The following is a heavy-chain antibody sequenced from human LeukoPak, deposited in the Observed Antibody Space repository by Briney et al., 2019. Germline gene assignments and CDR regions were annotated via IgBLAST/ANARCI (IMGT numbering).Heavy chain of an antibody. Sequence: SVKVSCKASGYTFSNYGISWVRQAPGQGLEWMGWIIPIFGSANYAQKFQGRVTITTDKSTSIVYMELSSLRSEDTAVYYCARATYYYDSSAPSGYFDLWGRGTLVTVSS. D-gene: IGHD3-22*01. V-gene: IGHV1-69*05. CDR2: IIPIFGSA. CDR1: GYTFSNYG. CDR3: ARATYYYDSSAPSGYFDL. J-gene: IGHJ2*01.